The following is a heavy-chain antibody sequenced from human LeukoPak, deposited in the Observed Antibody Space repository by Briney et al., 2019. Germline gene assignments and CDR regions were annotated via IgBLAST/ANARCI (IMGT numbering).Heavy chain of an antibody. D-gene: IGHD3-3*01. Sequence: SETLSLTCAVYGGSFSGCYWSWIRQPPGKGLEWIGEINHSGSTNYNPSLKSRVTISVDTSKNQFSLKLSSVTAADTAVYYCARGDNYDFWSGYQLYFDYWGQGTLVTVSS. V-gene: IGHV4-34*01. CDR1: GGSFSGCY. CDR2: INHSGST. CDR3: ARGDNYDFWSGYQLYFDY. J-gene: IGHJ4*02.